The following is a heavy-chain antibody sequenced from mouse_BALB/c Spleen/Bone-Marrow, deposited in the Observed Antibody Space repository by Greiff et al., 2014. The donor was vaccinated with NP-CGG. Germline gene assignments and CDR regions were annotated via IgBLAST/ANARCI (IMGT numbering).Heavy chain of an antibody. CDR1: GYAFTNYL. V-gene: IGHV1-54*01. D-gene: IGHD2-4*01. CDR2: INSGSGDT. CDR3: ARAITDAMDY. J-gene: IGHJ4*01. Sequence: LVESGAELVRPGTSVKVSCKGSGYAFTNYLIEWVKQRPGQGLEWIGVINSGSGDTKYNEKFKGKATLTADKSSSTAYMQLSSLTSDDSAVYFCARAITDAMDYWGQGTSVTVSS.